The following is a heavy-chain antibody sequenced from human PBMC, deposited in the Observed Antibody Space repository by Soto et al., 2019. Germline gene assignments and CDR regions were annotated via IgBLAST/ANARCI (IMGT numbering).Heavy chain of an antibody. J-gene: IGHJ6*02. CDR1: GYTFTSYD. CDR3: ARGVRDFWSGYSPYYYYGMDV. Sequence: QVQLVQSGAEVKKPGASVKVSCKASGYTFTSYDINWVRQATGQGLEWMGWMNPNSGNTGYAQKFQGRVTTTRNTSISTAYMELSSLRSEDTAVYYCARGVRDFWSGYSPYYYYGMDVWGQGTTVTVSS. D-gene: IGHD3-3*01. V-gene: IGHV1-8*01. CDR2: MNPNSGNT.